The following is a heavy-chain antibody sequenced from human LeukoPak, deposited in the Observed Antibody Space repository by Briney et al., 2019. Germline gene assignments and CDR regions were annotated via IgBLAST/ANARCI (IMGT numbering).Heavy chain of an antibody. CDR3: ARAFRYDSSGYYPYYFDY. Sequence: GGSLRLSCAASGFTFSTYTMSWVRQAPGKGLEWVSSISSTSSYIYYADSVKGRFTISRDTAKNSLYLQMNTLRAEDTPVYYCARAFRYDSSGYYPYYFDYGGQGTLVTVSS. CDR2: ISSTSSYI. D-gene: IGHD3-22*01. CDR1: GFTFSTYT. V-gene: IGHV3-21*01. J-gene: IGHJ4*02.